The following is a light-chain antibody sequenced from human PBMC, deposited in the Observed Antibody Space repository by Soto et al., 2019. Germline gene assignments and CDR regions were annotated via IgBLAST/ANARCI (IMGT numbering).Light chain of an antibody. V-gene: IGKV3-20*01. Sequence: EVVLTQSPGTLSLSPGERATLSCRASQSVAANYLAWYQQKRGQAPRLLIYGASSRATGIRDRFSGSVSGADFTLIISRVEPEDFSVYYCHQYGTAPLTFGPGTKVNIK. CDR3: HQYGTAPLT. CDR1: QSVAANY. CDR2: GAS. J-gene: IGKJ3*01.